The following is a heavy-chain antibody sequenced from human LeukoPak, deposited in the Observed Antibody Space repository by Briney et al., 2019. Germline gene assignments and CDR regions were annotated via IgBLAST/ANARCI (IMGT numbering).Heavy chain of an antibody. V-gene: IGHV3-23*01. CDR1: GFTSSSYA. CDR2: ISGSGGST. D-gene: IGHD3-9*01. J-gene: IGHJ4*02. CDR3: AKDYDILTGYYTDYFDY. Sequence: PGGSLRLSCAASGFTSSSYAMSWVRQAPGKGLEWVSAISGSGGSTYYADSVKGRFTISRDNSKNTLYLQMNSLRAEDTAVYYCAKDYDILTGYYTDYFDYWGQGTLVTVSS.